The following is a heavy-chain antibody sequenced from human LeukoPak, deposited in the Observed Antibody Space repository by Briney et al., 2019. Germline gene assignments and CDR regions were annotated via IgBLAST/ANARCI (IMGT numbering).Heavy chain of an antibody. CDR1: GFTFSNCA. CDR2: ISSSGSTI. D-gene: IGHD1-26*01. J-gene: IGHJ4*02. Sequence: GGSLRLSCAASGFTFSNCAMNWVRQAPGKGLEWVSYISSSGSTIYYADSVKGRFTISRDNAKNSLYLQMNSLRAEDTAVYYCAELGGADYYFDYWGQGTLVTVSS. CDR3: AELGGADYYFDY. V-gene: IGHV3-48*03.